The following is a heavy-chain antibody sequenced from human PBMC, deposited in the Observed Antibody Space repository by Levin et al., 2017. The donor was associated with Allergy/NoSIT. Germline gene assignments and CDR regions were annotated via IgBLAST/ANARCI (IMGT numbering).Heavy chain of an antibody. CDR2: ISAYNGNT. CDR3: ARDPYQITMVDSKWYFDL. J-gene: IGHJ2*01. Sequence: GESLKISCKASGYTFTSYGISWVRQAPGQGLEWMGWISAYNGNTNYAQKLQGRVTMTTDTSTSTAYMELRSLRSDDTAVYYCARDPYQITMVDSKWYFDLWGRGTLVTVSS. V-gene: IGHV1-18*01. D-gene: IGHD3-10*01. CDR1: GYTFTSYG.